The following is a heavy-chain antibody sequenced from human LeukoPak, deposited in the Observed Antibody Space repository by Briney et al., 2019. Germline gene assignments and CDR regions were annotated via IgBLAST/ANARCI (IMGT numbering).Heavy chain of an antibody. V-gene: IGHV3-9*03. CDR2: ISWNSVSI. CDR3: AKGLGAARGTNAFDI. Sequence: GGSLRLSCAASGFTFDDYAMHWVRQAPGKGLEWVSGISWNSVSIGYADSVKGRFTISRDNAKNSLYLQMSSLRAEDMALYYCAKGLGAARGTNAFDIWGQGTMVTVSS. CDR1: GFTFDDYA. D-gene: IGHD6-6*01. J-gene: IGHJ3*02.